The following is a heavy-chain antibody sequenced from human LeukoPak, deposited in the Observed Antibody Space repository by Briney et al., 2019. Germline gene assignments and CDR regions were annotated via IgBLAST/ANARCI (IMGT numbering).Heavy chain of an antibody. CDR3: AKDAVFGDYEWVFDY. V-gene: IGHV3-30*18. Sequence: GRSLRLSCAASGFSFSSYGMHWVRQGPGKGLEWVATISYDGSNKYYADSVKGRFTISRDNSKNTLYLQMNSLRAEDTALYYCAKDAVFGDYEWVFDYWGQRTLVTVSS. D-gene: IGHD4-17*01. CDR2: ISYDGSNK. CDR1: GFSFSSYG. J-gene: IGHJ4*02.